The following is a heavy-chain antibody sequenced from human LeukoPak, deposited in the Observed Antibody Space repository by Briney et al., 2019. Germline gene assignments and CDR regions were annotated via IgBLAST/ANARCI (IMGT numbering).Heavy chain of an antibody. Sequence: SETLSLTCTVSGGSISSYYWSWIRQPPGKGLEWIGYIYYSGSTNYNPSLKSRVTISVDTSKNQFSLKLSSVTAADTAVYYCASRYCSGGSCFWDWGQGTLVTVSS. CDR2: IYYSGST. D-gene: IGHD2-15*01. V-gene: IGHV4-59*01. CDR1: GGSISSYY. CDR3: ASRYCSGGSCFWD. J-gene: IGHJ4*02.